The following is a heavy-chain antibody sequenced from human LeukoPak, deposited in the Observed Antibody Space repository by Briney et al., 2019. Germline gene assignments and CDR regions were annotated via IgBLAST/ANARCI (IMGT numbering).Heavy chain of an antibody. CDR2: INHSGST. D-gene: IGHD2-15*01. Sequence: SETLSLTCAVYGGSFSGYYWSRIRQPPGKGLEWIGEINHSGSTNYNPSLKSRVTISVDTSKNQFSLKLSSVTAADTAVYYCARGRGYCSGGSCYYFDYWGQGTLVTVSS. V-gene: IGHV4-34*01. CDR1: GGSFSGYY. CDR3: ARGRGYCSGGSCYYFDY. J-gene: IGHJ4*02.